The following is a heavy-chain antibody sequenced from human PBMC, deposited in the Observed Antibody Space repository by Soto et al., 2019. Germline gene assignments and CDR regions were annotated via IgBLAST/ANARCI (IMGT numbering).Heavy chain of an antibody. CDR1: GFTVSTYG. V-gene: IGHV3-30*03. D-gene: IGHD2-8*02. J-gene: IGHJ4*02. CDR3: TGEVASGY. Sequence: QVQLVESGGGVVQPGRSLRLSCAVSGFTVSTYGMHWVRQAPGKGLEWVAVISRDGGTKYYADSVKGLFTISRDNSRNTLFLEMNSLRGDDMAVYYCTGEVASGYWGQGTLVTVSS. CDR2: ISRDGGTK.